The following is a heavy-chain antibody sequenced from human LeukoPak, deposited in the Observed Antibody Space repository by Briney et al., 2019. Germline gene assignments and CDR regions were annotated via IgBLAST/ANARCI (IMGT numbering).Heavy chain of an antibody. CDR1: GGSMSSYY. CDR3: ARQFDP. J-gene: IGHJ5*02. CDR2: IYTSGTT. Sequence: SETLSLTCTVSGGSMSSYYWSWIRQPPGKGLEWVGHIYTSGTTGYNSALKSRLTISIDTSRNQFYLTLRSVTAADMAVYYCARQFDPWGQGTLVTVSS. V-gene: IGHV4-4*09.